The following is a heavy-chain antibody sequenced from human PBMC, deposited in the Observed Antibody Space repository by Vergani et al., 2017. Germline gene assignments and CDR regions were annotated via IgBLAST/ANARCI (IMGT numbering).Heavy chain of an antibody. CDR3: TKGSRGYTGYFFDY. V-gene: IGHV3-30-3*01. CDR2: ISSDGSFE. D-gene: IGHD5-12*01. CDR1: GFTLTGYA. Sequence: QVQLVESGGGVVQPGRSLRLSCVASGFTLTGYAMHWVRQAPGKGLEWVAVISSDGSFEDYAESVKGRFSISRDNSKNTLHLQMNSLRADDTAVYYCTKGSRGYTGYFFDYWGQGTLATVSS. J-gene: IGHJ4*02.